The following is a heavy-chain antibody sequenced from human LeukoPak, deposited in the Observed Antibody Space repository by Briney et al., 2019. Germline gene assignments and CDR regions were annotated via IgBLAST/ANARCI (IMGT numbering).Heavy chain of an antibody. D-gene: IGHD3-10*01. CDR1: GFTFSSYS. J-gene: IGHJ4*02. CDR3: ATLGSGDYFDY. CDR2: ISSSSTI. Sequence: PGGSLRLSCAASGFTFSSYSMNWVRQAPGKGLEWVSYISSSSTIYYADSVKGRFTISRDNSKNTLYLQMNSLRAEDTAVYYCATLGSGDYFDYWGQGTLVTVSS. V-gene: IGHV3-48*01.